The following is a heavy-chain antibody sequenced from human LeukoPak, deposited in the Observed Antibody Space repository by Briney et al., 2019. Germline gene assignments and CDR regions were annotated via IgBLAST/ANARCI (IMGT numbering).Heavy chain of an antibody. D-gene: IGHD3-10*01. CDR3: ARGFYGSEEN. V-gene: IGHV3-53*01. Sequence: GGSLRLSCAASGFTVTTNYMSWVRQAPGKGLEWVSVTYSGGNTYYADSVEGRFTISRYNSKNTLYLQMNRLRAEDTAVYYCARGFYGSEENWGQGTLVTVSS. J-gene: IGHJ4*02. CDR1: GFTVTTNY. CDR2: TYSGGNT.